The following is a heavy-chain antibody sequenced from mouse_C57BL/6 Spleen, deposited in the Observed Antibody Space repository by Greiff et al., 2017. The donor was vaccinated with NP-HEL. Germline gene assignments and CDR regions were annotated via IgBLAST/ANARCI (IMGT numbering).Heavy chain of an antibody. CDR2: IRSKSSNYAT. V-gene: IGHV10-3*01. CDR3: VRDPGGDYGSYYYAMDY. Sequence: EVQGVESGGGLVQPKGSLKLSCAASGFTFNTYAMHWVRQAPGKGLEWVARIRSKSSNYATYYADSVKDRFTISRDDSQSMLYLQMNNLKTEDTAMYYCVRDPGGDYGSYYYAMDYWGQGTSVTVSS. D-gene: IGHD1-1*01. CDR1: GFTFNTYA. J-gene: IGHJ4*01.